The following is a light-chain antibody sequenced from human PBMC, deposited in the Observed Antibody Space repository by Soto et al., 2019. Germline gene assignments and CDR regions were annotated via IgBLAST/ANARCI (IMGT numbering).Light chain of an antibody. J-gene: IGLJ1*01. V-gene: IGLV2-23*01. Sequence: QSVLTQPASVSGSPGQSITISCTGTSSDVGSYNLVSWYQQHPGKAPKLMIYEGSKRPSGVSNRFSGSKSGNTASLTISRLQAEDEADYYCCSYAGSSTLYVFGTGTKVTVL. CDR1: SSDVGSYNL. CDR3: CSYAGSSTLYV. CDR2: EGS.